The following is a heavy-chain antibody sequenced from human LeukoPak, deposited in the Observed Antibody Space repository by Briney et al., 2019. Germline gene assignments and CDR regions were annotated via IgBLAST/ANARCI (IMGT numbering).Heavy chain of an antibody. Sequence: SETLSLTCAVYGGSFSGYYWSWIRQPPGKGLEWIGEINLSGSTNYNPSLKSRVTISVDTSKNQFSLKLSSVTAADTAVYYCARALGDYGDYGDYYYGMDVWGQGTTVTVSS. CDR2: INLSGST. J-gene: IGHJ6*02. V-gene: IGHV4-34*01. D-gene: IGHD4-17*01. CDR1: GGSFSGYY. CDR3: ARALGDYGDYGDYYYGMDV.